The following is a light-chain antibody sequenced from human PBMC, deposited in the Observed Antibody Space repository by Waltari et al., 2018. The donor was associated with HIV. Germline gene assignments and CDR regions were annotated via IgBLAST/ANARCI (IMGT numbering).Light chain of an antibody. V-gene: IGKV3-20*01. CDR1: QSVSSSY. Sequence: EIVLTQSPGTLSLSPGERATLSCRASQSVSSSYLAWYQQKPGQAPRLLMYGAYSSATGIPDRFSGSGSGTDFTLTINRLEPEDFAVYYCQQNAGSPPYSFGQGTKLESK. J-gene: IGKJ2*03. CDR2: GAY. CDR3: QQNAGSPPYS.